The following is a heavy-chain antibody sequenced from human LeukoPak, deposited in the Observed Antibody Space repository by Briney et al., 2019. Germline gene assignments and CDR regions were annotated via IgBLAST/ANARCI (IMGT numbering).Heavy chain of an antibody. CDR1: GFTFSSYA. D-gene: IGHD3-22*01. CDR3: AKTYDSSGYLFFDY. V-gene: IGHV3-23*01. J-gene: IGHJ4*02. CDR2: ISGSGGST. Sequence: GGSLRLSCAASGFTFSSYAMSWVRQAPGKGLEWVSAISGSGGSTYYADSVKGRFTISRDNSKNTLYLQMNSLGAEDTAVYYCAKTYDSSGYLFFDYWGQGTLVTVSS.